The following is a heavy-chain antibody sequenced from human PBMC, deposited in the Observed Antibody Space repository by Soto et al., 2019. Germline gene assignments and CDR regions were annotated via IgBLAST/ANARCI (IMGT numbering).Heavy chain of an antibody. CDR2: ISSSSSYI. CDR1: GFTFSSYS. D-gene: IGHD2-2*01. J-gene: IGHJ6*03. V-gene: IGHV3-21*01. CDR3: ARELRDIVLVPAANYYMDV. Sequence: GGSLRLSCAASGFTFSSYSMNWVRQAPGKGLEWVSSISSSSSYIYYADSVKGRFTISRDNAKNSLYLQMSSLRVEDTAVYYCARELRDIVLVPAANYYMDVWGKGTTVTVSS.